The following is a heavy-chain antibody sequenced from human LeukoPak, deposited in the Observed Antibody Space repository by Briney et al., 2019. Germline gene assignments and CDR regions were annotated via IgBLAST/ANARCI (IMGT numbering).Heavy chain of an antibody. CDR1: GASVTMGSYY. D-gene: IGHD3-22*01. CDR3: ARPFQDYDKGTFFYFFDF. V-gene: IGHV4-39*01. J-gene: IGHJ4*02. CDR2: FRFSGST. Sequence: SETLSLTCSVSGASVTMGSYYWAWIRQPPGKGLEWIGTFRFSGSTYYNPSLKSRVTISVDTSKNSVSLMLRSVTAADTAVYFCARPFQDYDKGTFFYFFDFWGQGILVTVSS.